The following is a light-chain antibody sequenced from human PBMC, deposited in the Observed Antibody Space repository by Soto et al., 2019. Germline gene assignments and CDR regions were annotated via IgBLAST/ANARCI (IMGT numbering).Light chain of an antibody. V-gene: IGLV2-14*01. CDR3: SSYTSSSTYV. CDR2: DVS. Sequence: QSLLTQPAPVSGSPGQSITISCTGTSSDVGGYNYVSWYQQHPGKAPKLMIYDVSNRPSGISNRFSGSKSGNTASLTISGLQAEDEADYYCSSYTSSSTYVFGTGTKVTVL. CDR1: SSDVGGYNY. J-gene: IGLJ1*01.